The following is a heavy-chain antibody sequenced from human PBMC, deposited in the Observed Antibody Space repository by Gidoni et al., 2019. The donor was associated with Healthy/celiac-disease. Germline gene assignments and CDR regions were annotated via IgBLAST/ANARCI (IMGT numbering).Heavy chain of an antibody. D-gene: IGHD6-19*01. CDR3: ARDPIAGAVTGFDY. J-gene: IGHJ4*02. CDR1: GFTFSSYW. V-gene: IGHV3-74*01. CDR2: INSDGSST. Sequence: EVQLVESGGGLVQPGGSLRLSCAASGFTFSSYWMPGVRQAPGKGLLWVSRINSDGSSTSYADSVKGRCTISRDKAKNTLYLQMNSLRAEDTAVYYCARDPIAGAVTGFDYWGQGTLVTVSS.